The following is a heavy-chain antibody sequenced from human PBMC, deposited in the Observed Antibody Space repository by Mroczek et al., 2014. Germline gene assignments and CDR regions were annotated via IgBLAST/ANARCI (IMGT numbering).Heavy chain of an antibody. D-gene: IGHD2-2*02. CDR2: ISSSSSYI. CDR1: GFTFSSYS. CDR3: ASFCSSTSCYKLAYYYYGMDV. V-gene: IGHV3-21*01. Sequence: VQLVESGGGLVKPGGSLRLSCAASGFTFSSYSMNWVRQAPGKGLEWVSSISSSSSYIYYADSVKGRFTISRDNAKNSLYLQMNSLRAEDTAVYYCASFCSSTSCYKLAYYYYGMDVWGQGDPRSPSP. J-gene: IGHJ6*02.